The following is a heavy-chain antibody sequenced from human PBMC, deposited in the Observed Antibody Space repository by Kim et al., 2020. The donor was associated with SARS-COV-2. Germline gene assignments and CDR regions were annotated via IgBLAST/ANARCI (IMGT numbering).Heavy chain of an antibody. D-gene: IGHD3-16*02. J-gene: IGHJ4*02. CDR1: GYTLTELS. Sequence: ASVKVSCKVSGYTLTELSMHWVRQAPGKGLEWMGGFDPEDGETIYAQKFQGRVTMTEDTSTDTAYMELSSLRSEDTAVYYCATTSSRSSPPYYDYVWGSYRYGYFDYWGQGTLVTVSS. CDR2: FDPEDGET. CDR3: ATTSSRSSPPYYDYVWGSYRYGYFDY. V-gene: IGHV1-24*01.